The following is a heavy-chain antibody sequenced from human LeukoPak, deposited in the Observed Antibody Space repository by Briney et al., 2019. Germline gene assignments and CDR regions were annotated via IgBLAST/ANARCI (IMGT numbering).Heavy chain of an antibody. CDR1: GFIFSTYG. V-gene: IGHV3-30*02. J-gene: IGHJ4*02. D-gene: IGHD1-26*01. CDR3: ARDKMGATGY. CDR2: IRYDGTNR. Sequence: PGGSLRLSCAASGFIFSTYGMHWVRQAPGKGLEWVAFIRYDGTNRYYADSVKGRFTISRDNAKNSLYLQMNSLRAEDTAVYYCARDKMGATGYWGQGTLVTVSS.